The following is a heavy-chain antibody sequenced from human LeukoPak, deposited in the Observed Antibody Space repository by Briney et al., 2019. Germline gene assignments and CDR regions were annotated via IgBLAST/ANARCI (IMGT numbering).Heavy chain of an antibody. D-gene: IGHD6-19*01. V-gene: IGHV5-51*01. CDR3: ARLLTRYSSGWYEGHDY. CDR2: IYPGDSDT. J-gene: IGHJ4*02. Sequence: GESLKISCKGSGYSFTSYWIGWVRQMPGKGLEWMGIIYPGDSDTRYSPSFQGQVTISADKSISTAYLQWSSLKASDTAMYYCARLLTRYSSGWYEGHDYWGQGTLVTVSS. CDR1: GYSFTSYW.